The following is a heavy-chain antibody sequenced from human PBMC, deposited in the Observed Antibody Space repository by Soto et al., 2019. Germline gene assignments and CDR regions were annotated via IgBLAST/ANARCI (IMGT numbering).Heavy chain of an antibody. V-gene: IGHV3-7*03. J-gene: IGHJ5*02. CDR1: GFSFSSHW. Sequence: GGSLRLSCAASGFSFSSHWMSWFRQAPGNGLEWVANIKQDGNDKRYVDSVKCRFTISRDNAKSSLYLQMNSLRAEDTAVYYCARYSYSSGPQESWGQGTMVTVSS. CDR3: ARYSYSSGPQES. CDR2: IKQDGNDK. D-gene: IGHD6-19*01.